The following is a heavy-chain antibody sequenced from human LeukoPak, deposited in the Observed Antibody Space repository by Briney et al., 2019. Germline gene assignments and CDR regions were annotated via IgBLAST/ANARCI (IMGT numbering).Heavy chain of an antibody. D-gene: IGHD3-16*01. CDR2: ISSSSTYT. V-gene: IGHV3-21*01. J-gene: IGHJ4*02. CDR1: GFTFSSYS. CDR3: ARDPVDDD. Sequence: GGSLRLSCAASGFTFSSYSMNWVRQAPGKGLEWVSSISSSSTYTFYADSVKGRFTISRDNAENSLYPQMNSLRAEDTAVYYCARDPVDDDWGQGTLVTVSS.